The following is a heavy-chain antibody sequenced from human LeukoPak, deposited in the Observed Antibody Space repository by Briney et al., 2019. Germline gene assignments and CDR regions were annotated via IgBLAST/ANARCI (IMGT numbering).Heavy chain of an antibody. D-gene: IGHD2-2*03. CDR3: ARVGYCSSTSCPDY. CDR2: IYSGGST. V-gene: IGHV3-66*01. Sequence: PGGSLRLSCAASGFTVSSNYMSWVRQAPGKGLEWVSAIYSGGSTYYADSVKGRFTISRDNSKNTLYLQMNSLRAEDTAVYYCARVGYCSSTSCPDYWGQGTLVNVSS. J-gene: IGHJ4*02. CDR1: GFTVSSNY.